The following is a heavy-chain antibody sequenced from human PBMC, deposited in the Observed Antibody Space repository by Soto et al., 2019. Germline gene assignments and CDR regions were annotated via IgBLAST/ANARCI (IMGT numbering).Heavy chain of an antibody. CDR2: ISGSDGKT. CDR1: GFSFGSYA. Sequence: PVGSLRLSCAASGFSFGSYALSWVRQAPGKGLEWVSTISGSDGKTFYADSVKGRFSISRDTSQSTLYLQMNSLRADDTAMYYCARWSYPDYWGQGTRVTVSS. D-gene: IGHD3-10*01. CDR3: ARWSYPDY. J-gene: IGHJ1*01. V-gene: IGHV3-23*01.